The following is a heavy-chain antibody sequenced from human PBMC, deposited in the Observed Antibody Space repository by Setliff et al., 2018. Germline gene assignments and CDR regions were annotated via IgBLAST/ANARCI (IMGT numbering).Heavy chain of an antibody. Sequence: SETLSLTCGASGGSFSDYYWTWIRQTPGKGLEWIGEINHSGSTKCNPSLKSRVTISVDKSKNQFSLTLSSVTAADTAVYYCARGFLRYDSGTYYTYWGQGTLVTVSS. V-gene: IGHV4-34*01. D-gene: IGHD3-10*01. CDR1: GGSFSDYY. J-gene: IGHJ4*02. CDR3: ARGFLRYDSGTYYTY. CDR2: INHSGST.